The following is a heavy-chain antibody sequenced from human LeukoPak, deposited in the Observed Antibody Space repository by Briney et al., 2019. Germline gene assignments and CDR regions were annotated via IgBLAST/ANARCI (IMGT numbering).Heavy chain of an antibody. Sequence: GGSLRLSCAASGFTVSSNHMSWVCQAPGKGLEWVSVIYSGGSTYYADSVKGRFTISRDNSKNTLYLQMNSLRAEDTAVYYCAGSAYTYGTPYYFDFWGQGTLVTVSS. CDR3: AGSAYTYGTPYYFDF. J-gene: IGHJ4*02. D-gene: IGHD5-18*01. CDR1: GFTVSSNH. V-gene: IGHV3-53*01. CDR2: IYSGGST.